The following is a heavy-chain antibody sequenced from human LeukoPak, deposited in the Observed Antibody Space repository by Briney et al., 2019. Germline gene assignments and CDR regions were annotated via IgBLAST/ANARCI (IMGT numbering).Heavy chain of an antibody. Sequence: ASVKVSCKASGYTFTSYDINWVRQATGQGLEWMGWMNPNSGNTNYAQKLQGRVTMTTDTSTSTAYMELRSLRSDDTAVYYCARVGYCSGGSCGGFDPWGQGTLVTVSS. D-gene: IGHD2-15*01. CDR1: GYTFTSYD. J-gene: IGHJ5*02. CDR2: MNPNSGNT. V-gene: IGHV1-18*01. CDR3: ARVGYCSGGSCGGFDP.